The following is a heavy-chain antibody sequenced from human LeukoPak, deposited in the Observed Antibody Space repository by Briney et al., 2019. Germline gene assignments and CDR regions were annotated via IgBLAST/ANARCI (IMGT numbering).Heavy chain of an antibody. CDR3: ARVSGSGWHFDY. J-gene: IGHJ4*02. D-gene: IGHD6-19*01. CDR1: GFTFSNYE. Sequence: PGGSLRLSCAPSGFTFSNYEMNWVRQAPGKGPEWVSFISSSGVLIYYADSVKGRFTISRDNAKNSLYLQLNSLRVEDTAVYYCARVSGSGWHFDYWGQGSLVTVSS. V-gene: IGHV3-48*03. CDR2: ISSSGVLI.